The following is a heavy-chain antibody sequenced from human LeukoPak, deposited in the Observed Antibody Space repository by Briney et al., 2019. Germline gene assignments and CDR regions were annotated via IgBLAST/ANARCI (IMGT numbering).Heavy chain of an antibody. V-gene: IGHV1-2*02. CDR1: GYTFTGYY. CDR2: INSNSGGT. Sequence: ASVKVSCKASGYTFTGYYIHWVRQAPGQGLEWMGWINSNSGGTNYARKFQGRVTMTRDTSTTTAYMELNRLRSDDTAVYYCARVRRPEYSSSSYYYYMDVWGKGTTVTVSS. CDR3: ARVRRPEYSSSSYYYYMDV. D-gene: IGHD6-6*01. J-gene: IGHJ6*03.